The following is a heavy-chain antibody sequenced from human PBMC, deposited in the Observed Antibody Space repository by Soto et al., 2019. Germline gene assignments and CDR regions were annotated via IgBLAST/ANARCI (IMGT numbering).Heavy chain of an antibody. Sequence: EEQLLESGGDLVQPGGSLRLSCAASGFTFGQFVMTWVRQAPGKGLEWVSTITGSSGSTTYTESVKGRFTISRENSKNSLYLQMNNLRADDTAIYYCAKADTGWFAPWGRGTLVTVSS. D-gene: IGHD3-10*01. J-gene: IGHJ5*02. CDR1: GFTFGQFV. CDR2: ITGSSGST. CDR3: AKADTGWFAP. V-gene: IGHV3-23*01.